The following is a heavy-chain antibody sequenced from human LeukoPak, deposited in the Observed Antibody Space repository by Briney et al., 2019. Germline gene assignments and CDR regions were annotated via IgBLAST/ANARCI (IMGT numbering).Heavy chain of an antibody. V-gene: IGHV3-49*04. CDR3: TRDEDDILTGTGGNYFDY. CDR1: GFTFGDYA. CDR2: IRSKAYGGTT. Sequence: GGSLRLSCTASGFTFGDYAMSWVRQAPGKGLEWVGFIRSKAYGGTTEYAASVKGRFTISRDDSKSIAYLQMNSLKTEDTAVYYCTRDEDDILTGTGGNYFDYWGQGTLVTVSS. J-gene: IGHJ4*02. D-gene: IGHD3-9*01.